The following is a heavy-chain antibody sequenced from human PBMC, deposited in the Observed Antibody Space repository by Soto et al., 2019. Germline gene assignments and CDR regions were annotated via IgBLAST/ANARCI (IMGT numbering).Heavy chain of an antibody. Sequence: SETLSLTCAVYGASFGGFYWSWIRQTPGKGLEWIGEINPSGGTNYHSSLKSRVTISIDTSKNHFSLKLSSLNAADTAVYYCARHYYDSSGYYRSPLGLWGQGTPVTVSS. D-gene: IGHD3-22*01. CDR3: ARHYYDSSGYYRSPLGL. J-gene: IGHJ4*02. CDR2: INPSGGT. CDR1: GASFGGFY. V-gene: IGHV4-34*01.